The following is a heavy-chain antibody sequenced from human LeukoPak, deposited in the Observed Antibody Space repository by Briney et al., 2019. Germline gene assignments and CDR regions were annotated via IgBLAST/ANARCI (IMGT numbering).Heavy chain of an antibody. CDR3: AMYYYDSSGYTDAFDI. D-gene: IGHD3-22*01. V-gene: IGHV4-31*03. Sequence: PSETPSLTCTVSGGSISSGGYYWSWIRQHPGKGLEWIGYIYYSGSTYYNPSLKSRVTISVDTSKNQFSLKLSSVTAADTAVYYCAMYYYDSSGYTDAFDIWGQGTMVTVSS. CDR2: IYYSGST. CDR1: GGSISSGGYY. J-gene: IGHJ3*02.